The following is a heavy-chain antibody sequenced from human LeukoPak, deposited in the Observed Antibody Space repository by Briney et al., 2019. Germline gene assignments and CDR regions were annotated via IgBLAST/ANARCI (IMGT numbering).Heavy chain of an antibody. Sequence: SQTLSLTCTVSGGSISSGGYYWSWIRQHPGKGLEWTGYIYYSGSTYYNPSLKSRVTISVDTSKNQFSLKLSSVTAADTAVYYCARTGGSPPRGWFDPWGQGTLVTVSS. CDR3: ARTGGSPPRGWFDP. CDR2: IYYSGST. D-gene: IGHD1-26*01. V-gene: IGHV4-31*03. J-gene: IGHJ5*02. CDR1: GGSISSGGYY.